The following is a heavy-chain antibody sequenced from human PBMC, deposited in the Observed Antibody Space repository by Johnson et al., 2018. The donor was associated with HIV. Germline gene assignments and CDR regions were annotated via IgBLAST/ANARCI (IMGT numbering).Heavy chain of an antibody. Sequence: QVQLVESGGGVVQPGRSLRLSCAGSGFTVSRDYMSWIRQAPGKGLEWVSYISSSGSTIYYADSVKGRFTISRDNSKNTLYLQMGSLRAEDMAVYYCAKGQYSSSPCAFDIWGQGTMVTVSS. CDR3: AKGQYSSSPCAFDI. CDR2: ISSSGSTI. V-gene: IGHV3-11*04. J-gene: IGHJ3*02. CDR1: GFTVSRDY. D-gene: IGHD6-6*01.